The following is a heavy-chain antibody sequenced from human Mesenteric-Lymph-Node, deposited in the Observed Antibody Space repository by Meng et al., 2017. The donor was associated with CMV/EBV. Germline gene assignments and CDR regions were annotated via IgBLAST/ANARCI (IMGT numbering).Heavy chain of an antibody. D-gene: IGHD2/OR15-2a*01. CDR1: GDSVNDRY. CDR2: IYSSGST. V-gene: IGHV4-59*02. Sequence: GSLRLSCAVAGDSVNDRYWSWVRQPPGKRLEWIGYIYSSGSTNYNPSLESRVTMSLDMSKNQFSLRLTSVTAADTAVYFCARGSTTTLRSRRPFDYWGQGTLVTVSS. CDR3: ARGSTTTLRSRRPFDY. J-gene: IGHJ4*02.